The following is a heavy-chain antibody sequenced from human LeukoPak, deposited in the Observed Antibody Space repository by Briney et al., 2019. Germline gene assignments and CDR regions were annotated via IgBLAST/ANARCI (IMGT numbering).Heavy chain of an antibody. CDR3: AKDLGSHFDY. CDR2: ISYDGSNK. J-gene: IGHJ4*02. D-gene: IGHD7-27*01. V-gene: IGHV3-30*18. Sequence: GGSLRLSCAASGFTFSSYGMHWVRQAPGKGLEWVAVISYDGSNKYYADSVKGRFTISRGNSKNTLYLQMNSLRAEDTAVYYCAKDLGSHFDYWGQGTLVTVSS. CDR1: GFTFSSYG.